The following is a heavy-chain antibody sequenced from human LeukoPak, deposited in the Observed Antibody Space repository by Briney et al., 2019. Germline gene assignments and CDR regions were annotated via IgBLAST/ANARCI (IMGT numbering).Heavy chain of an antibody. Sequence: SETLSLTCTVSGGSISSYYWSWIRQPPGKGLEWIGYIYYSGSTNYNPSLKSRVTISVDTSKNQFSLKLSSVTAADTAVYYCARVRLPRPGGSTSCYFDYWGQGTLVTVSS. CDR2: IYYSGST. CDR3: ARVRLPRPGGSTSCYFDY. J-gene: IGHJ4*02. V-gene: IGHV4-59*01. CDR1: GGSISSYY. D-gene: IGHD2-2*01.